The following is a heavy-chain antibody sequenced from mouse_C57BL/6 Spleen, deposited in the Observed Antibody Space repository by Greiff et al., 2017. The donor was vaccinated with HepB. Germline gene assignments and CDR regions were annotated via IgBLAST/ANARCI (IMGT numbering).Heavy chain of an antibody. V-gene: IGHV1-26*01. J-gene: IGHJ3*01. CDR1: GYTFTDYY. CDR2: INPNNGGT. CDR3: ARNYDYETGFAY. Sequence: EVQLQQSGPELVKPGASVKISCKASGYTFTDYYMNWVKQSHGKSLEWIGDINPNNGGTNYNQKFKGKATLTVDKSSSTAYMQLRSLTSEDSAVYYGARNYDYETGFAYWGQGTLGTVSA. D-gene: IGHD2-4*01.